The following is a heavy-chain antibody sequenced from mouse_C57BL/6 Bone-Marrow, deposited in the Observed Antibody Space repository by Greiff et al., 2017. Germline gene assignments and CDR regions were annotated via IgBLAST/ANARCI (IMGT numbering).Heavy chain of an antibody. J-gene: IGHJ4*01. Sequence: EVMLVESGEGLVKPGGSLKLSCAASGFTFSSYAMSWVRQTPEKRLEWVAYISSGGDYIYYADTVKGRFTISRDNARNTLYLQMSSLKSEDTAMYYCTRENYGSRYYAMDYWGQGTSGTVSS. CDR3: TRENYGSRYYAMDY. V-gene: IGHV5-9-1*02. CDR1: GFTFSSYA. D-gene: IGHD1-1*01. CDR2: ISSGGDYI.